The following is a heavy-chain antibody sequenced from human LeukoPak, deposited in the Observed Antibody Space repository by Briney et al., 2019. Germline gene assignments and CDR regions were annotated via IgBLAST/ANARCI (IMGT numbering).Heavy chain of an antibody. V-gene: IGHV3-48*01. J-gene: IGHJ4*02. D-gene: IGHD2-2*01. CDR3: ARDDCSSASCYFWDS. CDR1: GLTFRGYS. CDR2: ISSSSTI. Sequence: PGGALRLSCAASGLTFRGYSMNWVRQAPGKGLEWVSYISSSSTIYYADSVKGRFTISRDNAKNSLYLQMNSLRAEDTAVYYCARDDCSSASCYFWDSWGQGTLVTVSS.